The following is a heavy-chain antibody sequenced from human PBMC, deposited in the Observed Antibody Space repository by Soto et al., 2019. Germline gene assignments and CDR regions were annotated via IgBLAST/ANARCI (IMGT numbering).Heavy chain of an antibody. J-gene: IGHJ4*02. D-gene: IGHD3-22*01. CDR3: ALYHDSGDYRIDY. V-gene: IGHV4-30-2*06. CDR2: TYHGGGT. Sequence: QLRLQESGGGLVKPSQTLSLTCAVSGGSSSSDAYSWSWIRQSPGTGLEWVGYTYHGGGTYYSPSLKSRATVSVDRSKSQFSLKLTSVTAADTAVYYCALYHDSGDYRIDYWGQGTLVTVSS. CDR1: GGSSSSDAYS.